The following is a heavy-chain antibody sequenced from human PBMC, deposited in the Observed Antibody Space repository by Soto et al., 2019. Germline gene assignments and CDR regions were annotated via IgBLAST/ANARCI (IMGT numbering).Heavy chain of an antibody. CDR2: INAGNGNT. CDR1: GYTFTSYA. D-gene: IGHD2-2*01. Sequence: QVQLVQSGAEVKKPGASVKVSCKASGYTFTSYAMHWVRQAPGQRLEWMGWINAGNGNTKYSQKFQGRVTITRDTSASTAYMELSSLRSEDTAVYYCASESVPAAPPRSYGMDVWGQGTTVTVSS. J-gene: IGHJ6*02. V-gene: IGHV1-3*01. CDR3: ASESVPAAPPRSYGMDV.